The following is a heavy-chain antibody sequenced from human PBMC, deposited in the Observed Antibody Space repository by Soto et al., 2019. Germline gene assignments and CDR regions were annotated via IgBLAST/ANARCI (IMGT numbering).Heavy chain of an antibody. D-gene: IGHD2-21*01. CDR1: GGSISSYY. CDR2: IYTSGST. J-gene: IGHJ6*02. CDR3: ARGLVVDLNYYYYYGMDV. V-gene: IGHV4-4*07. Sequence: SETLSLTCTVSGGSISSYYWSWIRQPAGKGLEWIGRIYTSGSTNYNPSLKSRVTMSVDASKNQFSLKLSSVTAADTAVYYCARGLVVDLNYYYYYGMDVWGQGTTVTVSS.